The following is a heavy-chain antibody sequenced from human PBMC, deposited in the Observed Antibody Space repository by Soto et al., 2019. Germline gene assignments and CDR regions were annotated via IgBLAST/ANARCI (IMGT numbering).Heavy chain of an antibody. CDR2: ISGSGGST. CDR3: AKPLSGSGSSTFDY. D-gene: IGHD3-10*01. Sequence: GGSLRLSCAASGFTFSSYAMSWVRQAPGKGLEWVSAISGSGGSTYYADTVKGRFTISGDNSKNTLYLQMNSLRADDTAVYYCAKPLSGSGSSTFDYWGQGTLVTVSS. V-gene: IGHV3-23*01. J-gene: IGHJ4*02. CDR1: GFTFSSYA.